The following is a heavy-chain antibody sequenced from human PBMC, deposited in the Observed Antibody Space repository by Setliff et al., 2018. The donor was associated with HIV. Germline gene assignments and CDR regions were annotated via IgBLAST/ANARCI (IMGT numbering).Heavy chain of an antibody. Sequence: ASVKVSCKASGYTFTGYYMHWVRQAPGQGLEWMGWINSNSGVTSYAQNFQGRVTLTRDTSIGTAYMELSRLGSDDTAVYYCARGSFISAKTYSPLDPWGKGTGVTVSS. CDR1: GYTFTGYY. D-gene: IGHD1-20*01. V-gene: IGHV1-2*02. CDR3: ARGSFISAKTYSPLDP. J-gene: IGHJ5*02. CDR2: INSNSGVT.